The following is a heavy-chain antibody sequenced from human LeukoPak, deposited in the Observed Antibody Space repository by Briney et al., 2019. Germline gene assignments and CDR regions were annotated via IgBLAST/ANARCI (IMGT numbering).Heavy chain of an antibody. Sequence: GESLKISCKGSGYRFTSNWIGWVRQMPGKGLEWMGIIYPGDSDTRYSPSFQGQVTISADKSISTAYLQWSSLKASDTAMYYCARHASGWGSSGYYNPFDSWGQGTLVTVSS. V-gene: IGHV5-51*01. J-gene: IGHJ4*02. D-gene: IGHD3-22*01. CDR2: IYPGDSDT. CDR3: ARHASGWGSSGYYNPFDS. CDR1: GYRFTSNW.